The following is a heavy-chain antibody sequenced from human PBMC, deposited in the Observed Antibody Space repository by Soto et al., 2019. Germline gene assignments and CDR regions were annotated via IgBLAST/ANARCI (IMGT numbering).Heavy chain of an antibody. CDR3: ARAPIYQGYYDFWSGYLAD. Sequence: ASVKVSCKASGYTFTSYGISWGRQAPGKGLGWMGWISAYKGNTNYAQKLQGRVTMTTDTSTSTAYMELRSLRSDDTAVYYCARAPIYQGYYDFWSGYLADWGQGTLVTVSS. D-gene: IGHD3-3*01. CDR1: GYTFTSYG. J-gene: IGHJ4*02. CDR2: ISAYKGNT. V-gene: IGHV1-18*01.